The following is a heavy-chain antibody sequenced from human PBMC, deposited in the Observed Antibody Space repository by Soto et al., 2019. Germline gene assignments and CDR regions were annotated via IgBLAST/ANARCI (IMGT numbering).Heavy chain of an antibody. V-gene: IGHV5-10-1*01. CDR2: IDVSESYT. CDR1: GNRFSNYL. CDR3: AKRRVGDAFDV. Sequence: GESLKISCKGSGNRFSNYLINWVRQVRGKGLAWMGRIDVSESYTNYSPSFQGHVTISADKSISTVYLQWNSLKAVDSAVYFCAKRRVGDAFDVWGQGTKVTV. D-gene: IGHD1-26*01. J-gene: IGHJ3*01.